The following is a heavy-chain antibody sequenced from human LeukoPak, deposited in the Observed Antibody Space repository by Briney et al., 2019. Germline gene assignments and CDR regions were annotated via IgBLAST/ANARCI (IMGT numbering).Heavy chain of an antibody. CDR2: VYYSGNT. CDR3: ARRITVTTPEDI. J-gene: IGHJ3*02. V-gene: IGHV4-59*08. Sequence: SETLSLTCTVSGGSISSYYWNWIRQPPGKGLEWIGYVYYSGNTGHNPSLKSRVTISVDTSKNQFSLKLSSVTAADTAVYYCARRITVTTPEDIWGQGTMVTVSS. CDR1: GGSISSYY. D-gene: IGHD4-17*01.